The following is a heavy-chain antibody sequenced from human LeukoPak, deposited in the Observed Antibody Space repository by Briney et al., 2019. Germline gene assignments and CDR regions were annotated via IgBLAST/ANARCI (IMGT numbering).Heavy chain of an antibody. D-gene: IGHD4-11*01. Sequence: GRSLRLFCAASGFTFSNYGIHWVRQAPGKGLEWVTVIWYDGSNKYYADSVKGRFTISRDNSKNTLYLQMNSLKVEDTAVYYCARDDSSLAPFDYWGQGTLVTVSS. CDR3: ARDDSSLAPFDY. CDR2: IWYDGSNK. V-gene: IGHV3-33*01. J-gene: IGHJ4*02. CDR1: GFTFSNYG.